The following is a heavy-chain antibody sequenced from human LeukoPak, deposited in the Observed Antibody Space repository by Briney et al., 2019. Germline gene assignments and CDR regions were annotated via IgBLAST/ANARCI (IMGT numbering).Heavy chain of an antibody. CDR3: ARLIAVAGTLDY. CDR1: GFTFSSYG. J-gene: IGHJ4*02. Sequence: GGSLRLSCAASGFTFSSYGMHWVRQAPGKGLEWVAVIWYDGSNKYYADPVKGRFTISRDNPKNTLYLQMNSLRAEDTAVYYCARLIAVAGTLDYWGQGTLVTVSS. D-gene: IGHD6-19*01. V-gene: IGHV3-33*01. CDR2: IWYDGSNK.